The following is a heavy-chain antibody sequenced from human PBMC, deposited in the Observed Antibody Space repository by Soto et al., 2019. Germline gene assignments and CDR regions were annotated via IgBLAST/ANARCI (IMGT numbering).Heavy chain of an antibody. J-gene: IGHJ4*02. CDR2: ISGSGGST. D-gene: IGHD2-2*01. V-gene: IGHV3-23*01. CDR3: AKEDADIVVVPAALTYFDY. CDR1: GFTFSTYA. Sequence: GGSLRLSCAASGFTFSTYAMSWVRQVPGEGLEWVSAISGSGGSTYYADSVKGRFTISRDNSKNTLYLQMNSLRAEDTAVYYCAKEDADIVVVPAALTYFDYWGQGTLVTVSS.